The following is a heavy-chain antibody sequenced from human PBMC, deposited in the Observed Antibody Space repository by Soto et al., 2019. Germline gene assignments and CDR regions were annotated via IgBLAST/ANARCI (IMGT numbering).Heavy chain of an antibody. D-gene: IGHD3-16*01. V-gene: IGHV3-33*01. Sequence: QVQLVESGGGVVQPGRSLRLSCVASGFTFSSYGIHWVRQAPGKGLEWVAVIWYDGSNEYYADSVKGRFIISRDNSKNTMYLQMNSLRAEDTAVYYCARGGNLLMGDKWGQGILVTVSS. CDR3: ARGGNLLMGDK. CDR1: GFTFSSYG. J-gene: IGHJ4*02. CDR2: IWYDGSNE.